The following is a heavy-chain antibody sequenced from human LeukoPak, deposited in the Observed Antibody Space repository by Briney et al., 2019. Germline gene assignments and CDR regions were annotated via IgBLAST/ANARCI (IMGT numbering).Heavy chain of an antibody. CDR1: SGSFSGDY. CDR2: INHSGTT. Sequence: SETLSLTCAVYSGSFSGDYWSWIRQPPGKGLEWIGEINHSGTTKYNRSLKSRVTISVDTSKDQFSLKLSSVTAADSAIYYCARGRAYGPGSYYQRKPLDYWGQGTLVTVSS. CDR3: ARGRAYGPGSYYQRKPLDY. D-gene: IGHD3-10*01. J-gene: IGHJ4*02. V-gene: IGHV4-34*01.